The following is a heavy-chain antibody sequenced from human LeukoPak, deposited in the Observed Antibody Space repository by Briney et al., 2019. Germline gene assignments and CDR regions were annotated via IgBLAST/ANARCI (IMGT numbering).Heavy chain of an antibody. CDR3: ARDSYDFWSGYSPPYYYYYMDV. J-gene: IGHJ6*03. D-gene: IGHD3-3*01. V-gene: IGHV3-7*01. Sequence: GGSLRLSCAASGFTFSNYYMSWVRQAPGKGLEWVANIKEDGSDKYYGESVKGRFTISRDNAKNSLHLQMNSLRAEDTAVYYCARDSYDFWSGYSPPYYYYYMDVWGKGTTVTVSS. CDR2: IKEDGSDK. CDR1: GFTFSNYY.